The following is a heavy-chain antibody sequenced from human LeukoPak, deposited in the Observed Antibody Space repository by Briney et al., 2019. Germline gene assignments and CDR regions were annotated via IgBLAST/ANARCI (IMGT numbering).Heavy chain of an antibody. J-gene: IGHJ4*02. Sequence: PGGSLRLSCAASGFTFSSYAMSWVRQAPGKGLEWVSAISGSGGSTYYADPVKGRFTISRDNSKNTLYLQMNSLRAEDTAVYYCAMGLPTPRIAAAGTGAVYFDYWGQGTLVTVSS. CDR2: ISGSGGST. CDR3: AMGLPTPRIAAAGTGAVYFDY. V-gene: IGHV3-23*01. CDR1: GFTFSSYA. D-gene: IGHD6-13*01.